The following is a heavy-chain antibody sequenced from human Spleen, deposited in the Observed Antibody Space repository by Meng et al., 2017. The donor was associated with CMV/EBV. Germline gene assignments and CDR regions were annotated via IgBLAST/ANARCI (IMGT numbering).Heavy chain of an antibody. CDR1: GFTFSNAW. CDR2: IKRKTDGGTK. CDR3: TTGGIALTGYSSYYYYNGMDV. J-gene: IGHJ6*02. Sequence: GESLKISCAASGFTFSNAWMSWVRQAPGKGLEWVGRIKRKTDGGTKDYAAPVKGRFTISRDDSKNTLYLQMNGLNTEDTAVYYCTTGGIALTGYSSYYYYNGMDVWGQGTTVTSP. V-gene: IGHV3-15*01. D-gene: IGHD3-9*01.